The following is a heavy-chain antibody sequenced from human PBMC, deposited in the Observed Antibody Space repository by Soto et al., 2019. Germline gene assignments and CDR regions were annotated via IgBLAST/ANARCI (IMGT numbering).Heavy chain of an antibody. V-gene: IGHV1-18*04. CDR3: AREHHYSGSPYGMDV. D-gene: IGHD1-26*01. Sequence: ASVKVSCKASGYTFTSYGVSWVRQAPGQGLEWMGWISTYNGNTNYAQKLQGRVTMTTDTSTSLAYLQLRSLRSDDTAVYYCAREHHYSGSPYGMDVWGQGTTVTVSS. CDR1: GYTFTSYG. CDR2: ISTYNGNT. J-gene: IGHJ6*02.